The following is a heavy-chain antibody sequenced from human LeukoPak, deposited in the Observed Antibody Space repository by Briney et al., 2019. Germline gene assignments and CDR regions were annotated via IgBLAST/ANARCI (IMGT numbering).Heavy chain of an antibody. Sequence: ASVKVSCKTSGYTFTDYYIHWVRQAPGQGLEWMGWINPNSGETNSAQKFRGRATMTGDTSISTAYMELRRVTSDDTAVYYCARDRDYSNTERGFDYWGQGTLVTVSS. D-gene: IGHD4-11*01. V-gene: IGHV1-2*02. CDR2: INPNSGET. J-gene: IGHJ4*02. CDR3: ARDRDYSNTERGFDY. CDR1: GYTFTDYY.